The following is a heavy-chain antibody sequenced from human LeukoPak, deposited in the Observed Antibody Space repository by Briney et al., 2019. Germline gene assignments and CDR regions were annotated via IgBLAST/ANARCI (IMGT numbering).Heavy chain of an antibody. J-gene: IGHJ4*02. Sequence: PGGSLRLSCAASGFTVSNNYMSWVRQAPGKGLEWVSAIYGGGNTYYPDSVTGRFTISRDNSKNTPFLPIDNLRADDTAGDFFPKEEWLLAVYFDYWGQRTLVTVSS. CDR1: GFTVSNNY. CDR3: PKEEWLLAVYFDY. CDR2: IYGGGNT. D-gene: IGHD3-3*01. V-gene: IGHV3-66*01.